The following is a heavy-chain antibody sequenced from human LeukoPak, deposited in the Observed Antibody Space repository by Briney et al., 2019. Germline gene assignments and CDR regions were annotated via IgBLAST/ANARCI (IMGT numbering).Heavy chain of an antibody. CDR3: ARARWRFTMIGPHDAFDI. CDR1: GFTFSSYY. Sequence: GGSLRLSCAASGFTFSSYYMTWVRQAPGKVLEWVANIRQDGSDKYNVDSVKGRFTISRDNANNSLYLQLNSLRAEDTAVYYCARARWRFTMIGPHDAFDIWGQGTMVTVSS. D-gene: IGHD3-22*01. CDR2: IRQDGSDK. V-gene: IGHV3-7*03. J-gene: IGHJ3*02.